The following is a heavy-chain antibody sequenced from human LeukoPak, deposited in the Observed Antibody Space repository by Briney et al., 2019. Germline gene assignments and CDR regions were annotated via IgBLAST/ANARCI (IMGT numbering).Heavy chain of an antibody. Sequence: SETLSLTCTVSGGSISSHYWSWIRQPPGKGLEWIGCIYYSGSTNYNPSLKSRVTISVDTSKNQFSLKLSSVTAADTAVYYCARGGDYSPSWGLDPWGQGTLVTVSS. CDR1: GGSISSHY. D-gene: IGHD4-11*01. CDR2: IYYSGST. J-gene: IGHJ5*02. CDR3: ARGGDYSPSWGLDP. V-gene: IGHV4-59*11.